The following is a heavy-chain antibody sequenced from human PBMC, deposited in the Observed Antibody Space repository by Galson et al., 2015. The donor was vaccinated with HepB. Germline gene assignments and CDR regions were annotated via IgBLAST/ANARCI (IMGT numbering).Heavy chain of an antibody. CDR2: INPSGGST. V-gene: IGHV1-46*01. CDR1: GYTFTSYY. J-gene: IGHJ1*01. CDR3: ARETGRGIVGVVLQYFQH. D-gene: IGHD3-3*01. Sequence: SVKVSCKASGYTFTSYYMHWVRQAPGQGLEWMGIINPSGGSTSYAQKFQGRVTMTRDTSTSTVYMELSSLRSEDTAVYYCARETGRGIVGVVLQYFQHWGRGTLVTVSS.